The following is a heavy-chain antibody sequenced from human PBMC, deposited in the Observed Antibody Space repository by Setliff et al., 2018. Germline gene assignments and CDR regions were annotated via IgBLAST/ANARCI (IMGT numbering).Heavy chain of an antibody. J-gene: IGHJ4*02. D-gene: IGHD3-22*01. CDR3: VTMRNTSAWLAEY. CDR1: GITYRTSG. V-gene: IGHV3-33*01. CDR2: IWHGGSNR. Sequence: PGGSLRLSCVASGITYRTSGMHWVRQAPGKGLEWVAVIWHGGSNRFYADSVKGRFTISRDNGNNMVHRQVDNLRGEDTAIYCCVTMRNTSAWLAEYWGQGTLVTVSS.